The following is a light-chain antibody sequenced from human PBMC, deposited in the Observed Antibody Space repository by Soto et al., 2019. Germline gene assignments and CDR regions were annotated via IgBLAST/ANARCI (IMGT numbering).Light chain of an antibody. V-gene: IGKV3-20*01. CDR3: QHYKA. Sequence: EIVLTQSPGTLSLSPGERATLSCRASQSVSDSFIAWYQQRPGQAPRLLIYGASQRATGSPDRFRGSGSGTHFSLTINRLEPEDFAVYYCQHYKAFGGGTKVDIK. CDR2: GAS. J-gene: IGKJ4*01. CDR1: QSVSDSF.